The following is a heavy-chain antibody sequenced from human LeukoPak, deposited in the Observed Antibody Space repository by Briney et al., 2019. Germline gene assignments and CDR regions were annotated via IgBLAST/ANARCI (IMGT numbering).Heavy chain of an antibody. CDR1: GYTLTELS. V-gene: IGHV1-24*01. J-gene: IGHJ4*02. Sequence: ASVKVSCKVSGYTLTELSMHWVRQAPGKGLEWMGGFDPEDGETIYAQKFQGRVTMTEDPSTDTAYMELSSLRSEDTAVYYCATRYGVAAADFDYWGQGTLVTVSS. D-gene: IGHD6-13*01. CDR2: FDPEDGET. CDR3: ATRYGVAAADFDY.